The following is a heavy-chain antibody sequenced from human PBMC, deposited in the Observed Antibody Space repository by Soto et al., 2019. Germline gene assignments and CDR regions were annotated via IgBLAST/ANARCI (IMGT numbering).Heavy chain of an antibody. J-gene: IGHJ4*02. CDR2: ISGGGGNT. Sequence: EVQLLESGGGLVQSGGSLRVSCAASGFTFSNYAISWFRQAPGKGLVWVSSISGGGGNTYYADSVKGRFTISRDNSKNTLYLQVNSLGAEDTAVYYCAKDAVGSAPSSYFDYWGKGTLVTVSS. CDR3: AKDAVGSAPSSYFDY. V-gene: IGHV3-23*01. D-gene: IGHD2-15*01. CDR1: GFTFSNYA.